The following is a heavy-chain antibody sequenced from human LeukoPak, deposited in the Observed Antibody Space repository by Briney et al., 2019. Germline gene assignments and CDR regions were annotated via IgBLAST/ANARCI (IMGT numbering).Heavy chain of an antibody. V-gene: IGHV4-39*07. CDR2: IYYSGST. CDR3: AYVVAATTYYYYYMDV. D-gene: IGHD2-15*01. CDR1: GGSISSSSYY. J-gene: IGHJ6*03. Sequence: SETLSLTCTVSGGSISSSSYYWGWIRQPPGKGLEWIGSIYYSGSTYYNPSLKSRVTISVDTSKNQFSLKLSSVAAADTAVCYCAYVVAATTYYYYYMDVWGKGTTVTVSS.